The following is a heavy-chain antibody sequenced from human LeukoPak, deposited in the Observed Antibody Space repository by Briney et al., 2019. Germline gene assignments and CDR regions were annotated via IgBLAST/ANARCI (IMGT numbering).Heavy chain of an antibody. V-gene: IGHV4-4*07. CDR1: GGSFSGYY. J-gene: IGHJ4*02. CDR2: IHTSGST. Sequence: SETLSLTCAVYGGSFSGYYWSWIRQPAGKGLEWIGRIHTSGSTNYTPPLKSRVTMSVDTSKNHFSLKLSSVTAADTAVYYCARDRYYYDSSGSPFDYWGQGTLVTVSS. D-gene: IGHD3-22*01. CDR3: ARDRYYYDSSGSPFDY.